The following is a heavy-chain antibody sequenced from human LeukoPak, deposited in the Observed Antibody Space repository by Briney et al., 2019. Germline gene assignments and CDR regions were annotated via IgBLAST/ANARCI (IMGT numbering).Heavy chain of an antibody. J-gene: IGHJ4*02. D-gene: IGHD3-10*01. Sequence: SETLSLTCTVSGDSITNNNCYWGWVRQPPGKGLEWIASIYYSGSTYYNPSLKSRVTISVDTPKSQFSLNLSSVTAADTGVYYCARAPEYGWGSYLLYWGQGIQVTVSS. CDR1: GDSITNNNCY. V-gene: IGHV4-39*07. CDR3: ARAPEYGWGSYLLY. CDR2: IYYSGST.